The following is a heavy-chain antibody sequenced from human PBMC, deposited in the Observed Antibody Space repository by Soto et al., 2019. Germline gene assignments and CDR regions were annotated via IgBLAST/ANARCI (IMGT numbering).Heavy chain of an antibody. CDR3: ARERVGSGYDPNLDY. D-gene: IGHD5-12*01. J-gene: IGHJ4*02. Sequence: SETLSLTCAAYGGSFSGYYWSWIRQPPGKGLEWIGEINHSGSTNYNPSLKSRVTISVDTSKNQFSLKLSSVTAADTAVYYCARERVGSGYDPNLDYWGQGTLVT. CDR1: GGSFSGYY. CDR2: INHSGST. V-gene: IGHV4-34*01.